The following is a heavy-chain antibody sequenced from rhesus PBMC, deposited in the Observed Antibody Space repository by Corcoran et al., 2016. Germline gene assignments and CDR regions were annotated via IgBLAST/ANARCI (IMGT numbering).Heavy chain of an antibody. Sequence: QVQLVQSGAEVKKPGASVKVSCKASGFTFVSYAINWVRQAPGQGLEWMGGIIPLVGITDSAEKFQGRVTITADTSTSTVYMELSSLRSEDTAVYYCARDSNWYDYWGQGVLVTVSS. CDR3: ARDSNWYDY. CDR2: IIPLVGIT. D-gene: IGHD1-26*01. V-gene: IGHV1S10*01. J-gene: IGHJ4*01. CDR1: GFTFVSYA.